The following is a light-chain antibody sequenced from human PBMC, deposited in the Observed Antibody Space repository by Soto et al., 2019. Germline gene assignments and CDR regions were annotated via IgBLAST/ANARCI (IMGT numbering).Light chain of an antibody. CDR1: NSDVGGYNY. V-gene: IGLV2-11*01. CDR3: CSYAGSNTLV. Sequence: QSALTQPRSVSGSPGQSVTISCTGTNSDVGGYNYVSWYQQYPDKAPKVMIYDVSKRPSGVPDRFSGSKSGNTASLTISGLQAEDEADYYCCSYAGSNTLVFGGGTQLTVL. CDR2: DVS. J-gene: IGLJ2*01.